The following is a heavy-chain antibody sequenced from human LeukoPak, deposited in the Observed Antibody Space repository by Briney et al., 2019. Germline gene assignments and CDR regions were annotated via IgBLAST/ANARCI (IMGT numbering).Heavy chain of an antibody. CDR3: ARHTTARPYYYYYFMDV. V-gene: IGHV5-51*01. D-gene: IGHD6-6*01. CDR1: GYSFTSYW. J-gene: IGHJ6*03. CDR2: IYPGDPDT. Sequence: AGESLKISCKGSGYSFTSYWIGWVRQMPGKGLEWMGIIYPGDPDTRYSPSFHGHVTISADKSISTAYLQWSSLKASDTAMYYCARHTTARPYYYYYFMDVWGTGTTVTVSS.